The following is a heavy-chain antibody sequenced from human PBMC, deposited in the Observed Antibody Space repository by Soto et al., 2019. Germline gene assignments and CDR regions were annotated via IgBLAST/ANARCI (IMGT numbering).Heavy chain of an antibody. CDR2: IWDDGSNK. CDR3: ASWSPGGSLDG. V-gene: IGHV3-33*01. CDR1: GFTFSSYG. Sequence: QVQLVESGGGVVQPGRSLRLSCAASGFTFSSYGMHWVRQAPGKGLEWVAVIWDDGSNKYYADSVKGRFTISRDNSKNTLYLQMNSLRAEDTAVYYCASWSPGGSLDGWGQGTTVTVSS. J-gene: IGHJ6*02. D-gene: IGHD3-3*01.